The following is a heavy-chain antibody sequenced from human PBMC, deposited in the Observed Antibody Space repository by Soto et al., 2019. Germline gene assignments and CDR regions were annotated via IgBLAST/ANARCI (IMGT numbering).Heavy chain of an antibody. Sequence: EVQLVESGGGLVQPGGSLRLSCAASGFTFSSYWMSWVRQAPGEGLEWVANINGDGSEKYYVESVKGRFTISRDNAKNSLYLQMNTLRAEDTAVYYCERDNGRKFDCWGQGTLVTVSS. V-gene: IGHV3-7*03. D-gene: IGHD2-8*01. CDR1: GFTFSSYW. CDR2: INGDGSEK. CDR3: ERDNGRKFDC. J-gene: IGHJ4*02.